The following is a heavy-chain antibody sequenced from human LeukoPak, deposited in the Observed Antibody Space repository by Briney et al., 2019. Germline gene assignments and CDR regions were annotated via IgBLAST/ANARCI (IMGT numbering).Heavy chain of an antibody. J-gene: IGHJ4*02. Sequence: SETLSLTCTVSGGSISSYYWSWIRQPPGKGLEWIGYISYSGSTNYNPSLKSRVTISLDTSKNQFSLKLRSVTAADTAVYYCARGFDSKSTYFDYWGQGTLVTVSS. V-gene: IGHV4-59*01. CDR3: ARGFDSKSTYFDY. CDR1: GGSISSYY. CDR2: ISYSGST. D-gene: IGHD5-12*01.